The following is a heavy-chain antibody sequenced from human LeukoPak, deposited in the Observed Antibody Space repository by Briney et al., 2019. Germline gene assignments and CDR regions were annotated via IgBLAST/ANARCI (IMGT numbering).Heavy chain of an antibody. CDR2: ISGSGGST. J-gene: IGHJ4*02. Sequence: PGGSLRLSCVVSGFTFSSYAMSWVRQAPGKGLEWVSAISGSGGSTYYADSVKGRFTISRDNSKNTLYLQMNSLRAEDTAVYYCAKVGGIYDFWSGSTTNYFDYWGQGTLVTVSS. D-gene: IGHD3-3*01. CDR1: GFTFSSYA. CDR3: AKVGGIYDFWSGSTTNYFDY. V-gene: IGHV3-23*01.